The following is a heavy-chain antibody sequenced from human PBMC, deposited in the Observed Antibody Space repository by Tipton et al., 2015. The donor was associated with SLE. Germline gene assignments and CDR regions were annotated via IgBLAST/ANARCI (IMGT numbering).Heavy chain of an antibody. CDR3: VRQDLTGTTFDY. V-gene: IGHV5-51*01. Sequence: QSGPEVKKPGESLKISCKASGYSLMDYWIGWVRQMPGKGLEWMGIIYPTDSDIRYSPSFQGQVTISADRSISTAYLQWSTLKASDTAMYYCVRQDLTGTTFDYWGQGTLVTVSS. J-gene: IGHJ4*02. CDR1: GYSLMDYW. CDR2: IYPTDSDI. D-gene: IGHD1-1*01.